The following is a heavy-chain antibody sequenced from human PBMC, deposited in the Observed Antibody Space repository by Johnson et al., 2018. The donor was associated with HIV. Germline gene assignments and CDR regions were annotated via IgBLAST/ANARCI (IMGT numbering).Heavy chain of an antibody. CDR3: AKDVYGGNSEVGTFDI. D-gene: IGHD4-23*01. V-gene: IGHV3-9*01. J-gene: IGHJ3*02. CDR2: ISWNSGSI. Sequence: EVQVVESGGGLVQPGRSLRLSCAASGFTFDDYAMHWVRQAPGKGLEWVSGISWNSGSIGYADSVKGRFTISRDNAKNSLYLQMNSLRAEYTALYYCAKDVYGGNSEVGTFDIWGQGTMVTVSS. CDR1: GFTFDDYA.